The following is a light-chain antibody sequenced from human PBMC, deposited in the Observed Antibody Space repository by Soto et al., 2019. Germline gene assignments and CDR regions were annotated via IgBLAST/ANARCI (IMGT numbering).Light chain of an antibody. Sequence: QSVLTQPPSVSGAPGQRVTISCTGGSSNIGADSDVHWYQQLPGTAPELLIYDNSNRPSGVPDRFSGSKSGTSASLAITGLQAEDEADYYCQSFDSSLSARVFGGGNKVTVL. J-gene: IGLJ3*02. CDR3: QSFDSSLSARV. CDR1: SSNIGADSD. CDR2: DNS. V-gene: IGLV1-40*01.